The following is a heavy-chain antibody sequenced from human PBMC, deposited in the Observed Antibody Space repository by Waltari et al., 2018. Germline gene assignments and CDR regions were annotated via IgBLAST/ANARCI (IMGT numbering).Heavy chain of an antibody. CDR1: GGTFSSYA. D-gene: IGHD4-17*01. CDR2: IIPTCGTA. J-gene: IGHJ6*02. Sequence: QVQLVQSGAEVKKPGSSVKVSCKASGGTFSSYAISWVRQAPGQGLEWMGGIIPTCGTANYAQKFQGRVTITADESTSTAYMELSSLRSEDTAVYYCARDATVVTPVSYYYYGMDVWGQGTTVTVSS. CDR3: ARDATVVTPVSYYYYGMDV. V-gene: IGHV1-69*01.